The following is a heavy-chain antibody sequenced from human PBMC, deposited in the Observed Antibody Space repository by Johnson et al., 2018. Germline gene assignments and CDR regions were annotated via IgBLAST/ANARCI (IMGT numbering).Heavy chain of an antibody. V-gene: IGHV3-13*01. CDR3: ARGIDTVRYYDFWSGTSYNYWYFDL. CDR1: GFTFSSYD. D-gene: IGHD3-3*01. Sequence: VQLVESGGGLVQPGGSLRLSCAASGFTFSSYDMPWVRQATGKGLEWVSAIGTAGDTYYPGSVKGRFTISRENAKNSLYLKMNSLRAGDTAVYYCARGIDTVRYYDFWSGTSYNYWYFDLWGRGTRVTVSS. J-gene: IGHJ2*01. CDR2: IGTAGDT.